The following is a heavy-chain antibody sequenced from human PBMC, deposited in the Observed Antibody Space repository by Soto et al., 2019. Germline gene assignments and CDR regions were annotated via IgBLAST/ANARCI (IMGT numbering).Heavy chain of an antibody. V-gene: IGHV5-51*01. D-gene: IGHD1-1*01. CDR2: IYPGDSDT. CDR1: GYNFTSYW. CDR3: ARHSRTTGTTTPYAMDV. J-gene: IGHJ6*02. Sequence: GESLKISCKGSGYNFTSYWIGWVRRMPGKGLEWMGIIYPGDSDTRYSPSFQGQVTISADKSISTAYLQWSSLKASDTAMYYCARHSRTTGTTTPYAMDVWGQGTTVTVSS.